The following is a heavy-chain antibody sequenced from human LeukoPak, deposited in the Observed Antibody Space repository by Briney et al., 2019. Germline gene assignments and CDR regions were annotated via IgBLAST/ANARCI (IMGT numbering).Heavy chain of an antibody. J-gene: IGHJ3*02. Sequence: GTSLRLSCATSGFTFSNYGMHWVRQAPGKGLEWVAVISNDGSNIQYADSAKGRFTISRDNSKNTVYLQMNSLRSEDTAVYYCARTVTGGAFDIWGQGTMVTVSS. D-gene: IGHD2-21*02. CDR2: ISNDGSNI. CDR3: ARTVTGGAFDI. CDR1: GFTFSNYG. V-gene: IGHV3-30*03.